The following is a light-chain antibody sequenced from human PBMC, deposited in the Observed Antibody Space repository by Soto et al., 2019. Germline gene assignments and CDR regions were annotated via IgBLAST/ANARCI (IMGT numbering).Light chain of an antibody. J-gene: IGKJ4*01. CDR1: QSVSSSY. Sequence: EIVLTQSPGTLSLSPGERATLSCRASQSVSSSYLAWYQQKPGQAPRLLIYGASSRATDIPDRFSGSGSGTDFTLTISSLQSEDFAVYYCQQYNYWPPLTFGGGTKVDIK. V-gene: IGKV3-20*01. CDR2: GAS. CDR3: QQYNYWPPLT.